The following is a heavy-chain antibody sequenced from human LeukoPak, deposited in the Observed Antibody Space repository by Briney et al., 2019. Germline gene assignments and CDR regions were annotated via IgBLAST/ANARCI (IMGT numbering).Heavy chain of an antibody. D-gene: IGHD3-9*01. CDR3: AINQVLLRYFDWFTLVGDYYYYYMDV. V-gene: IGHV1-69*05. CDR2: IIPIFGTA. Sequence: SVKVSCKACGGTFSSYAISWVRQAPGQGLERMGGIIPIFGTANYAQKFQGRVTITTDESTSTAYMELSSLRSEDTAVYYCAINQVLLRYFDWFTLVGDYYYYYMDVWGKGTTVTVSS. CDR1: GGTFSSYA. J-gene: IGHJ6*03.